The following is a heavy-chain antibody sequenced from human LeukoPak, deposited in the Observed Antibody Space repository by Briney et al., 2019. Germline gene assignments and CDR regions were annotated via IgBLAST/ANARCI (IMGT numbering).Heavy chain of an antibody. D-gene: IGHD3-10*01. CDR1: GYTFSNND. V-gene: IGHV1-8*02. Sequence: ASVKVSCKASGYTFSNNDINWVRQATGQGLEWMGWMNPISGNTGFAQKFQGRVTMTRDMSTSTVYMELSSLRSEDTAVYYCAREDLLLWFGDTSGTFDYWGQGTLVTVSS. CDR3: AREDLLLWFGDTSGTFDY. CDR2: MNPISGNT. J-gene: IGHJ4*02.